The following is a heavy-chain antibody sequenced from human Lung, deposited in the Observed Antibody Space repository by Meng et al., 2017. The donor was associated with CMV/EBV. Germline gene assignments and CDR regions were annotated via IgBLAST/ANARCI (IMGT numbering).Heavy chain of an antibody. CDR1: EFTFSPYV. J-gene: IGHJ4*02. D-gene: IGHD4-11*01. CDR3: SKGPHYSSYFPTSPFFDY. Sequence: GGSLRLSCAASEFTFSPYVMSWVRQAPAKGLEWVSGITISGDTTYYADSVKGRFTISRDSSKNSLYLQMISLSAEDTAVYYCSKGPHYSSYFPTSPFFDYWGQGALVTVSS. CDR2: ITISGDTT. V-gene: IGHV3-23*01.